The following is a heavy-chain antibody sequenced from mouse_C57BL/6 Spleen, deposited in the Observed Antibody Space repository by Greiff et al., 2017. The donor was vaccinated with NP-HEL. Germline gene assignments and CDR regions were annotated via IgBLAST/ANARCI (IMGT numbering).Heavy chain of an antibody. CDR2: IDPSDSET. Sequence: QVQLKQPGAELVRPGSSVKLSCKASGYTFTSYWMHWVKQRPIQGLEWIGNIDPSDSETHYNQKFKDKATLTVDKSSSTAYMQLSSLTSEDSAVYYCARGYGSSYDWYFDVWGTGTTVTVSS. V-gene: IGHV1-52*01. CDR1: GYTFTSYW. D-gene: IGHD1-1*01. J-gene: IGHJ1*03. CDR3: ARGYGSSYDWYFDV.